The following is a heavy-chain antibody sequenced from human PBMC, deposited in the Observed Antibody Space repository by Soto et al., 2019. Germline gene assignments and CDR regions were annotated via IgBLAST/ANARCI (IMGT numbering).Heavy chain of an antibody. J-gene: IGHJ5*02. Sequence: SETLSLTCTVSGGSISSYYWSWIRQPPGKGLEWIGYIYYSGSTNYNPSLKSRVTISVDTSKNQFSLKLSSVTAADTAVYYCAREGYGERKTWFDPWVQRTLLTVTS. V-gene: IGHV4-59*01. D-gene: IGHD5-12*01. CDR3: AREGYGERKTWFDP. CDR1: GGSISSYY. CDR2: IYYSGST.